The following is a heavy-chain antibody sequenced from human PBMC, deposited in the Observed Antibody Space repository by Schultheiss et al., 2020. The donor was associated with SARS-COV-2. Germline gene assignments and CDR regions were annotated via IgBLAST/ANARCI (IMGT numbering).Heavy chain of an antibody. Sequence: GESLKISCAASGFTFSSYWMSWVRQAPGKGLEWVAVIWYDGSNKYYADSVKGRFTISRDNSKNTLYLQMNSLRAEDTAVYYCAKVGPGYDSSGYYYNYYYYGMDVWGQGTTVTVSS. CDR3: AKVGPGYDSSGYYYNYYYYGMDV. D-gene: IGHD3-22*01. V-gene: IGHV3-30*02. CDR1: GFTFSSYW. J-gene: IGHJ6*02. CDR2: IWYDGSNK.